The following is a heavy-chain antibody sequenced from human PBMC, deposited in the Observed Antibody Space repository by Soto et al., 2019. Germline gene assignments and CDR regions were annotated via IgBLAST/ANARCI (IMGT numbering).Heavy chain of an antibody. J-gene: IGHJ6*02. CDR3: ARDLYDFWSGYYGSTYYYYGMDC. CDR2: ISAYNGNT. CDR1: GYTFTSYG. D-gene: IGHD3-3*01. Sequence: ASVKVSCKASGYTFTSYGISWVRQAPGQGLEWMGWISAYNGNTNYAQKLQGRVTMTTDTSTSTAYMELRSLRSDDTAVYYCARDLYDFWSGYYGSTYYYYGMDCWGQGTTVTVAS. V-gene: IGHV1-18*01.